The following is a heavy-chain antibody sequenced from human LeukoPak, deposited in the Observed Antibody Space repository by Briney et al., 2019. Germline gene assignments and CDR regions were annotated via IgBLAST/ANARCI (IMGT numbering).Heavy chain of an antibody. V-gene: IGHV3-49*04. D-gene: IGHD4-23*01. CDR1: GFTFGDYV. Sequence: SLTLSCRASGFTFGDYVMTWVRQAPGKGLEWVGFIRSKVYGGTTEYAASVKGRFIISRDDSKSIAYLQMNSLKTEDTAVYYCTRDYGGFDYWGQGSLVTVSS. CDR3: TRDYGGFDY. J-gene: IGHJ4*02. CDR2: IRSKVYGGTT.